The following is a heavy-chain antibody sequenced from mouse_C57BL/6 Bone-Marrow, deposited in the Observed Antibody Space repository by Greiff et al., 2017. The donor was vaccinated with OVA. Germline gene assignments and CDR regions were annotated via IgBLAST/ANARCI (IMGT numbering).Heavy chain of an antibody. CDR2: IDPSDSYT. CDR1: GYTFTSYW. CDR3: ARSILNDY. V-gene: IGHV1-59*01. Sequence: QVQLQHPGAELVRPGTSVKLSCKASGYTFTSYWMHWVKQRPGQGLEWIGVIDPSDSYTNYNQKFKGKATLTVDTSSSTAYMQLSSLTSEDSAVYYCARSILNDYWGQGTTLTVSS. J-gene: IGHJ2*01.